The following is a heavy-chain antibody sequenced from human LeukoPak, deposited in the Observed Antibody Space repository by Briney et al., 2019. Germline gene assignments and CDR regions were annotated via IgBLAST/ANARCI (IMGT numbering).Heavy chain of an antibody. CDR1: GFTFDDYA. D-gene: IGHD6-19*01. CDR3: AKDMEAVVGPDFDY. CDR2: ISWNSGSI. Sequence: PGRSLRLSCAASGFTFDDYAMHWVRQAPGKGLEWVSGISWNSGSIGYADSVKGRFTISRDNAKNSLYLQMNSLRAEDTALYYCAKDMEAVVGPDFDYWGQGTLVTASS. J-gene: IGHJ4*02. V-gene: IGHV3-9*01.